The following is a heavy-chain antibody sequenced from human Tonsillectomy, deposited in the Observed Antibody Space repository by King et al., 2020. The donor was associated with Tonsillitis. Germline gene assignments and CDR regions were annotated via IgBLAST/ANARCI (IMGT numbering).Heavy chain of an antibody. CDR3: ARGQCADYGDYQGWWYFDL. J-gene: IGHJ2*01. CDR1: GGSISSGSYS. Sequence: QVQLQESGSGLVKPSQTLSLTCAVSGGSISSGSYSWSWIRQPPGKGLEWIGYIYHSGSTSYKPSLNSRVTISADRSKNQFSLKLSSVTAADTAVYYCARGQCADYGDYQGWWYFDLWGRGTLVTVSS. D-gene: IGHD4-17*01. CDR2: IYHSGST. V-gene: IGHV4-30-2*01.